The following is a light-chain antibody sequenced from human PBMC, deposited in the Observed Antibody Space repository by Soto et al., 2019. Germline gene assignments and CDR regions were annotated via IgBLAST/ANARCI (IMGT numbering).Light chain of an antibody. CDR3: TSYTSSFTYV. J-gene: IGLJ1*01. Sequence: QLVLTQPASVSGSPGQSITISCTGTSSDVGGYNFVSWYQHHPGKAPKLIIYDVSYRPSGVSNRFSVSKSGNTASLTISGLQAEDEADYYCTSYTSSFTYVFGTGTKLTVL. CDR1: SSDVGGYNF. CDR2: DVS. V-gene: IGLV2-14*03.